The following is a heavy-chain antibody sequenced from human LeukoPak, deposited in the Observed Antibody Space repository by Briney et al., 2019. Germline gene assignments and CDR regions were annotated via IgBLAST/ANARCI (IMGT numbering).Heavy chain of an antibody. V-gene: IGHV4-59*01. CDR3: ARRPVRIAVPGRAFDY. CDR1: GGSISSYY. CDR2: IYYTGST. D-gene: IGHD6-19*01. Sequence: PSETLSLTCTVSGGSISSYYWSWIRQPPGKGLEWTGYIYYTGSTNYNPSLKSRVTISINASKNQLSLELSSVTAADTAVYYCARRPVRIAVPGRAFDYWGQGTLVTVSS. J-gene: IGHJ4*02.